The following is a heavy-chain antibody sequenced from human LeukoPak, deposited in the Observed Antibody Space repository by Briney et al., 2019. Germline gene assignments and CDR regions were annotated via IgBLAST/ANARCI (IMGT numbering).Heavy chain of an antibody. J-gene: IGHJ5*02. Sequence: PSETLSLTCTVSGDSISTYYWNWIRLPPGKRLEWTGHIHFSGETNYNPSLKSRVTISLDSAKNQFSLRLISVSAADTAVYFCARRVEMSSASATSNTWLDPWGQGILVSVSP. CDR3: ARRVEMSSASATSNTWLDP. D-gene: IGHD3-10*01. CDR2: IHFSGET. V-gene: IGHV4-59*01. CDR1: GDSISTYY.